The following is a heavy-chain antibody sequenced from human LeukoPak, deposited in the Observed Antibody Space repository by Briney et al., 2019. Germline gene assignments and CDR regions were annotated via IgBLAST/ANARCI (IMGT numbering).Heavy chain of an antibody. J-gene: IGHJ6*02. CDR2: IYYSGST. CDR3: AAGRPVHYYGMDV. Sequence: PSETLSLTCTVSGGSISSSSYYWGWIRQPPGKGLEWIGSIYYSGSTYYNPSLKSRVTISVDTSKNQFSLKVSSATAADTAVYYCAAGRPVHYYGMDVWGQGTTVTVSS. V-gene: IGHV4-39*01. CDR1: GGSISSSSYY. D-gene: IGHD6-13*01.